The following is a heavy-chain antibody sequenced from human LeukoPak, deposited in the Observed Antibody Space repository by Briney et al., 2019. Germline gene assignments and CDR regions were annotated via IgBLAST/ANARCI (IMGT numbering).Heavy chain of an antibody. V-gene: IGHV1-69*05. CDR3: ARGGGYYDSSGYYLYY. Sequence: SVKVSCKASGGTFSSYAISWVRQAPGQGLEWMGRIIPIFGTANYAQKFQGRVTITTDESTSTAYMELSSLRSEDTAVYYCARGGGYYDSSGYYLYYWGQGALVTVSS. D-gene: IGHD3-22*01. CDR1: GGTFSSYA. J-gene: IGHJ4*02. CDR2: IIPIFGTA.